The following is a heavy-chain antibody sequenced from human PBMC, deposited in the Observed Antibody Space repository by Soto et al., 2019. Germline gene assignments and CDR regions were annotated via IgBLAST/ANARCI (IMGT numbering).Heavy chain of an antibody. D-gene: IGHD1-20*01. Sequence: GGSLRLSCAASGFTVSSNYMSWVRQAPGKGLEWVSVIYSGGSTYYADSVKGRFTISRDNSKNTLYLQMNSLRAEYTAVYYCARYNRAAAWNYWGQGTPVTVSS. CDR2: IYSGGST. CDR1: GFTVSSNY. J-gene: IGHJ4*01. CDR3: ARYNRAAAWNY. V-gene: IGHV3-53*01.